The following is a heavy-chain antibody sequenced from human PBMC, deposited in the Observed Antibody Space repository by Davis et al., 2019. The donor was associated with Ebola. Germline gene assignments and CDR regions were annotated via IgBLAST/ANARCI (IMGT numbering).Heavy chain of an antibody. CDR1: GGSVGSDY. V-gene: IGHV4-59*02. Sequence: MPSETLSLTCSVSGGSVGSDYWSWIRQSPGKGLEWIAFISNGGRTIYNPSLRGRVTISIDTSKNQFSLEVRSVTAADTAVYYCATGYFYDSSGSYYVFWGQGTLVTVSS. J-gene: IGHJ4*02. CDR2: ISNGGRT. CDR3: ATGYFYDSSGSYYVF. D-gene: IGHD3-22*01.